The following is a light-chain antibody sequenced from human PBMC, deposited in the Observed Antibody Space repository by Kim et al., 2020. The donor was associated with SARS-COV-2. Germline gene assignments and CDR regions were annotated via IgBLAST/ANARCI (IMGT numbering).Light chain of an antibody. CDR2: GAS. J-gene: IGKJ4*01. CDR1: QSVPGSF. V-gene: IGKV3-20*01. Sequence: LVPGERAPLSCRASQSVPGSFLAWYQQRPGQAPRLLISGASSRASGIPDRFSGSGSGTDFTLTISGLEPEDFALYYCQQYGRSPLTFGGGTKLEI. CDR3: QQYGRSPLT.